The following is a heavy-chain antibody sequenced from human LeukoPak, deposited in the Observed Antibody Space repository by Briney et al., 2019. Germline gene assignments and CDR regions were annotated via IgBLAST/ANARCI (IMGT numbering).Heavy chain of an antibody. D-gene: IGHD2-2*01. CDR1: GFTFNSYA. CDR3: VRGYCSSTSCPTLYYY. V-gene: IGHV3-23*01. Sequence: GGSLRLSCAASGFTFNSYAMSWVRQAPGKGLEWVSGTGASGITTHYAGSVKGRFTLSRDIARNTLYLQMNSLRAEDTAVYYCVRGYCSSTSCPTLYYYWGQGTLVTVSS. J-gene: IGHJ4*02. CDR2: TGASGITT.